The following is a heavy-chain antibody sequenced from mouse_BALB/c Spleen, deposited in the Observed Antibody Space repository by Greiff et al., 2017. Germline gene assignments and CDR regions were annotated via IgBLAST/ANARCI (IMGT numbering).Heavy chain of an antibody. V-gene: IGHV5-12-1*01. Sequence: DVKLVESGGGLVKPGGSLKLSCAASGFAFSSYDMSWVRQTPEKRLEWVAYISSGGGSTYYPDTVKGRFTISRDNAKNTLYLQMSSLKSEDTAMYYCARHHYDYDGFAYWGQGTLVTVSA. CDR3: ARHHYDYDGFAY. CDR2: ISSGGGST. CDR1: GFAFSSYD. D-gene: IGHD2-4*01. J-gene: IGHJ3*01.